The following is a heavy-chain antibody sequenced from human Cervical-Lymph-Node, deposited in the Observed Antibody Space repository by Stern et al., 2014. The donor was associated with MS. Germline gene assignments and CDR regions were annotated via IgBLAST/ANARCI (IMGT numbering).Heavy chain of an antibody. D-gene: IGHD3-10*01. CDR1: GSNFPTYG. J-gene: IGHJ6*02. CDR3: AQSTVYYNMDV. CDR2: ISGYKGDT. Sequence: QVQLQQSGGEVKKPGASVKVSCKASGSNFPTYGITWVRQAPGQGLEWMGWISGYKGDTKYAQKVQGRVTLTTDTSTTTSYMELRSLTSDDTAVYYCAQSTVYYNMDVWGQGTTVIVSS. V-gene: IGHV1-18*01.